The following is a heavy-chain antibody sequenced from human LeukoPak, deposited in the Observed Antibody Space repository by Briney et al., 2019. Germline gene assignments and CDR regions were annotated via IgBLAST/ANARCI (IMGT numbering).Heavy chain of an antibody. D-gene: IGHD3-22*01. J-gene: IGHJ4*02. CDR1: GFTFSSYA. Sequence: GGSLRLSCAASGFTFSSYAMSWVRQAPGKGLEWVSAISGSGGSTYYADSVKGRFTISRDNSKNTLYLQKNSLRAEDTAVYYCAKHTPTYYYDSSGYYFDYWGQGTLVTVSS. V-gene: IGHV3-23*01. CDR2: ISGSGGST. CDR3: AKHTPTYYYDSSGYYFDY.